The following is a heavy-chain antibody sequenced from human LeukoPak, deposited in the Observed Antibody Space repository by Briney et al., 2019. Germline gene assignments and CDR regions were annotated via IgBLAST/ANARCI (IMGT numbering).Heavy chain of an antibody. CDR1: GGTFTSYA. J-gene: IGHJ2*01. Sequence: ASVKVSCKASGGTFTSYAISWVRQAPGQGLEWMGGIIPIFGTANYAQKFQGRVTITADESTSTAYMELSSLRSEDTAVYYCARRGSGSRPRYFDLWGRGTLVTVSS. CDR2: IIPIFGTA. CDR3: ARRGSGSRPRYFDL. D-gene: IGHD3-10*01. V-gene: IGHV1-69*13.